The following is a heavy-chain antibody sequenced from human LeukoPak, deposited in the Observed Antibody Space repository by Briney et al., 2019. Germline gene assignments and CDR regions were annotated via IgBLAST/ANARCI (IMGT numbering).Heavy chain of an antibody. D-gene: IGHD6-19*01. CDR1: GGSISSYY. J-gene: IGHJ4*02. CDR3: ARDAGGWYYFDY. CDR2: IYYSGST. V-gene: IGHV4-59*01. Sequence: SETLSLTCTVSGGSISSYYWSWIRQPPGKGLEWIGYIYYSGSTNYNPSLKSRVTISVDTSKNQFSLKLSSVTAAGTAVYYCARDAGGWYYFDYWGQGTLVTVSS.